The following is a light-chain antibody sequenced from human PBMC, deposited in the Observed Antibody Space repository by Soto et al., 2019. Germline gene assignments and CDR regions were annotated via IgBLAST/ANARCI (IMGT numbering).Light chain of an antibody. V-gene: IGKV3-20*01. CDR1: QSITNSF. CDR2: AAS. CDR3: HQYGTSPRT. J-gene: IGKJ4*01. Sequence: EIVLTQSPGTLSLSPGERATLSCRASQSITNSFLAWYQQKPGQAPRLLIYAASSRATGIPDRFSGHGFGTDFTLTISRLEPDDFAVYYCHQYGTSPRTFGGGAKVEIK.